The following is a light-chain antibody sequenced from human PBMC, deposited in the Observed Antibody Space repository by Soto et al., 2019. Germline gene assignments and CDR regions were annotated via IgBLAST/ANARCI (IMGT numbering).Light chain of an antibody. CDR3: CSYAGTYTWG. CDR1: SNDVGGYNY. Sequence: QSLLAQPGSVTGYPGPSYTISCTGTSNDVGGYNYVSWYQQHPGKAPKLMIYDVSKRPSGVPDRFSGSKSGHTASLTISGLQAEDEADYYYCSYAGTYTWGFGGGTTVTVL. V-gene: IGLV2-11*01. J-gene: IGLJ3*02. CDR2: DVS.